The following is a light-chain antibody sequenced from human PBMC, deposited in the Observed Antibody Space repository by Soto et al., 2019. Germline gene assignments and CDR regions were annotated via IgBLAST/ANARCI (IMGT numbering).Light chain of an antibody. CDR1: SSDIGGYNH. Sequence: QSVLNQPASVSGSPGQSITFSCTGSSSDIGGYNHVSWYQQHPGKAPKLLIYDVTNRPSGVSNRFSGSKSGNTASLTISGLQAEDEADYYCSSYAISDTRLFGGGTKVTVL. CDR2: DVT. CDR3: SSYAISDTRL. J-gene: IGLJ2*01. V-gene: IGLV2-14*03.